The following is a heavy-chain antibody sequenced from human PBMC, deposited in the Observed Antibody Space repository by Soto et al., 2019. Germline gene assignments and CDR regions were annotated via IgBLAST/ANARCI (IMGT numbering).Heavy chain of an antibody. Sequence: PSETLSLTCTVSGDSISAYSWSWVRQPPGKGLEWIGNIHYNGNTKYSPFLKSRVTMSVDTSKNHFSLRLISVTAADTAIYFCAREGNLGRWLQPLDFWGQGTLVTVSS. J-gene: IGHJ4*02. CDR3: AREGNLGRWLQPLDF. CDR2: IHYNGNT. D-gene: IGHD5-12*01. CDR1: GDSISAYS. V-gene: IGHV4-59*01.